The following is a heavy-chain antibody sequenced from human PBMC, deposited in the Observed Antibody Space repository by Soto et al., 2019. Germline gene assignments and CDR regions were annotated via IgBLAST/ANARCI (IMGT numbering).Heavy chain of an antibody. J-gene: IGHJ5*02. D-gene: IGHD6-19*01. CDR1: GYTFTSYY. V-gene: IGHV1-46*01. CDR2: IKPTGGST. Sequence: GASVKVSCKASGYTFTSYYMHWVRQAPGQGLEWMGIIKPTGGSTSYAQKFQGRVTMTRDTSTSTVYMELSSLTSEDTAVYYCARGGGWYVWFDPWGQGTLVTVSS. CDR3: ARGGGWYVWFDP.